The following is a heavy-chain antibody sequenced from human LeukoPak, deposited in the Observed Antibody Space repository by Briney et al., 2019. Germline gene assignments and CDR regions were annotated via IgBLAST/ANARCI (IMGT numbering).Heavy chain of an antibody. CDR1: GYTFTNYG. D-gene: IGHD3-10*01. J-gene: IGHJ3*02. CDR3: LRDSGLTMGFEI. Sequence: ASVKVSCKASGYTFTNYGVTWLRQAPGQGLEWVGWVSPYNVKTNYPQKFRGRVTMTADTSTSTAYMDLRSLRSDDTAVYYCLRDSGLTMGFEIWGQGTMVTVSS. V-gene: IGHV1-18*04. CDR2: VSPYNVKT.